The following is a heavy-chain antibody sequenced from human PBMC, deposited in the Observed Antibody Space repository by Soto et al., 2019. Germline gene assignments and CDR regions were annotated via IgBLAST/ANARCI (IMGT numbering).Heavy chain of an antibody. D-gene: IGHD6-13*01. CDR1: GDSVSSNSAA. CDR2: TYYRSKWYN. J-gene: IGHJ6*02. Sequence: PSQTLSLTCAISGDSVSSNSAAWNWIRQSPSRGLEWLGRTYYRSKWYNDYAVSVKSRITINPDTSKNQFSLQLNSVTPEDMAVYYCARDWTILTGIPYYYYGMDVWGQGTTVTVSS. V-gene: IGHV6-1*01. CDR3: ARDWTILTGIPYYYYGMDV.